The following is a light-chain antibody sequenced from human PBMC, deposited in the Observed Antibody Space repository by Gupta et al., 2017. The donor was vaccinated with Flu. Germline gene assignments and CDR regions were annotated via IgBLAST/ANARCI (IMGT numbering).Light chain of an antibody. V-gene: IGKV1-39*01. Sequence: CSRAASVGDRVNSTWRARQSISSYLNWYQQKPGKAPKLLVYRASSVQSGVPARFSGSGSGTDFNLTISSLQPEDCASYFCRQRYTTSPKTFGTGTTVEIK. CDR1: QSISSY. CDR3: RQRYTTSPKT. J-gene: IGKJ4*01. CDR2: RAS.